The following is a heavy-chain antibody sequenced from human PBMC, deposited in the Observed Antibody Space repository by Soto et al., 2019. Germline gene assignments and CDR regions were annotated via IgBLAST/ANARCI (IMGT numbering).Heavy chain of an antibody. CDR3: ARERWEGAPHDAFDI. V-gene: IGHV1-2*02. Sequence: ASVKVSCKASGYTFTGYYMHWVRQAPGQGLEWMGWINPNSGGTNYAQKFQGRVTMTRDTSISTAYMELSRLRSDDTTVYYCARERWEGAPHDAFDIWGQGTMVTVSS. CDR2: INPNSGGT. D-gene: IGHD1-26*01. J-gene: IGHJ3*02. CDR1: GYTFTGYY.